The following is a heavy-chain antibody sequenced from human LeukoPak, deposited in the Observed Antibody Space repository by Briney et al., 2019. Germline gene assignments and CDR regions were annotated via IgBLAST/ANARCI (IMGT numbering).Heavy chain of an antibody. CDR3: ARGGVVIKRSDFDY. CDR1: GDSISSGYY. V-gene: IGHV4-38-2*02. CDR2: IYHSGST. Sequence: SETLSLTCTVSGDSISSGYYWGWIRQPPGKGLEWIGSIYHSGSTYYNPSLKSRVTISVDTSKNQFSLKLSSVTAADTAVYYCARGGVVIKRSDFDYWGQGTLVTVSS. J-gene: IGHJ4*02. D-gene: IGHD2-21*01.